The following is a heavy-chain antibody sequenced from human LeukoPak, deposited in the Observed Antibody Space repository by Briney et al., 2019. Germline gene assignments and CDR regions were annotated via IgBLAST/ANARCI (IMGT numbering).Heavy chain of an antibody. CDR2: IYSGGST. V-gene: IGHV3-53*01. J-gene: IGHJ4*02. D-gene: IGHD2-15*01. CDR3: ARGAATIDY. Sequence: GGSLRLSCEASGFXVSSNYMSWVRQAPGKGLEWVSVIYSGGSTYYADSVKGRFTISRDNSKNTLYLQMNSLRAEDTAVYYCARGAATIDYWGQGTLVTVSS. CDR1: GFXVSSNY.